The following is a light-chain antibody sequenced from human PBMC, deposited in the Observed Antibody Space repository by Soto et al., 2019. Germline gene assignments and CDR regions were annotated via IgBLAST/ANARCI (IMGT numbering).Light chain of an antibody. CDR2: DAS. Sequence: EIALTQSPVTLSLSPGERATLSCRASQSVFTYLAWYQQKPGQAPRLLIYDASDRATGIPARFTGSGSGTDFTLTISSLEPEDSAVYYCQHRSNWPGTFGQGTKVDIK. J-gene: IGKJ1*01. CDR1: QSVFTY. V-gene: IGKV3-11*01. CDR3: QHRSNWPGT.